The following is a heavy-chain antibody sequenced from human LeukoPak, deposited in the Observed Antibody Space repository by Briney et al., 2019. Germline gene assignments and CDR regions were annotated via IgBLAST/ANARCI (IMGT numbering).Heavy chain of an antibody. Sequence: PGRSLRLSCAASGFTFSSYAMHWVRQAPGKGLEWVAVISYDGSNKYYADSVKGRFTISRDNSKNTLYLQMNSLRAEDTAVYYCARDSVVRRGKNPGGYFDYWGRGTLVTVSS. CDR2: ISYDGSNK. CDR3: ARDSVVRRGKNPGGYFDY. CDR1: GFTFSSYA. V-gene: IGHV3-30*04. J-gene: IGHJ4*02. D-gene: IGHD3-10*01.